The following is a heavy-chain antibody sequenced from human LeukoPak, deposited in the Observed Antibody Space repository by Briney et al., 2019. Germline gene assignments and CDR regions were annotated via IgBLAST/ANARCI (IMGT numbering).Heavy chain of an antibody. CDR3: ARARVGDPTDY. Sequence: GGSLRLSCAASGFPFSSYAMYWVRQAPGKGLVWVSRVHGDGNNIGYADSVKGRFTIFRDNAKNTLYLQMNSLRPDDTAVYYCARARVGDPTDYWGQGTLVTVSS. CDR2: VHGDGNNI. J-gene: IGHJ4*02. D-gene: IGHD1-26*01. V-gene: IGHV3-74*01. CDR1: GFPFSSYA.